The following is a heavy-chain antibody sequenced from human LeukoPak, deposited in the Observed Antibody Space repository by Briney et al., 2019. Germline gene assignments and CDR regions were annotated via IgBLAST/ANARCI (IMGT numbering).Heavy chain of an antibody. CDR2: IYSGGST. J-gene: IGHJ3*02. V-gene: IGHV3-66*01. Sequence: GGSLRLSCAASGFTVNSNHMSWVRQAPGKGLEWVSVIYSGGSTYYADSVKGRFTISRDNSKNTLYLRMNSLRAEDTAVYYCARDCGGGSCYGPYDAFDIWGQGTMVTVSS. CDR3: ARDCGGGSCYGPYDAFDI. D-gene: IGHD2-15*01. CDR1: GFTVNSNH.